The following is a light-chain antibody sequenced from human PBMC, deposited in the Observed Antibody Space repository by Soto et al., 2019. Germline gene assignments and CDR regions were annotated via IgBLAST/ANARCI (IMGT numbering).Light chain of an antibody. CDR3: QQGSNWPPGT. J-gene: IGKJ4*01. CDR2: DAS. V-gene: IGKV3-11*01. CDR1: QSVSSY. Sequence: EIVLTQSPATLSLSPGERATLSCRASQSVSSYLAWYQQKPGQAPRLLIYDASNRATGSPARFSGSGSGTDLTLTFSSLDPEDFAVYYCQQGSNWPPGTFGGGTKVEIK.